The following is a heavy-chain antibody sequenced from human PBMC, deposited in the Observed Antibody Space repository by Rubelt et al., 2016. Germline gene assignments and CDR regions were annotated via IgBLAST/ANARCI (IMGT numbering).Heavy chain of an antibody. CDR3: ARGRDYGDY. J-gene: IGHJ4*02. CDR2: IYSGGST. Sequence: EVQLVESGGGLVQPGRSLRLSCVASGFTVSSNYMSWVRQPPGKGLEWVSVIYSGGSTYYADSVKGRFTISRHNSKNTLYLQINSLRAEDTAVYYCARGRDYGDYWGQGTLVTVSS. CDR1: GFTVSSNY. V-gene: IGHV3-53*04.